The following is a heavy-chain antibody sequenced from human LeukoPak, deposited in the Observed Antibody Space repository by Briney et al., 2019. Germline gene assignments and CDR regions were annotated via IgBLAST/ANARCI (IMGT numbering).Heavy chain of an antibody. Sequence: GGSLRLPCAVSEFAFSVYEMYWVRQAPGKGLEWVSYISSSGGTRYYADSVKGRFTISRDNAKNSLYLQMNSLRAEDTAVYYCTTLTVASSFDYWGQGALVTVSS. CDR2: ISSSGGTR. V-gene: IGHV3-48*03. J-gene: IGHJ4*02. CDR1: EFAFSVYE. D-gene: IGHD6-19*01. CDR3: TTLTVASSFDY.